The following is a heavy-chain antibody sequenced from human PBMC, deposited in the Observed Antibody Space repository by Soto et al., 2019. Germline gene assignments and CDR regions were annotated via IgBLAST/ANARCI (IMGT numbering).Heavy chain of an antibody. J-gene: IGHJ6*02. CDR2: ISAYNGNT. CDR1: GYTFTSYG. Sequence: QVQLVQSGAEVKKPGASVKVSCKASGYTFTSYGISWVRQAPGQGLEWMGWISAYNGNTNYAQKLQGRVTMTTDTSPSTAYVELRSLRSDDTAVYYCARDLWKYSSSLYYYYGMDVWGQGTTVTVSS. V-gene: IGHV1-18*01. D-gene: IGHD6-6*01. CDR3: ARDLWKYSSSLYYYYGMDV.